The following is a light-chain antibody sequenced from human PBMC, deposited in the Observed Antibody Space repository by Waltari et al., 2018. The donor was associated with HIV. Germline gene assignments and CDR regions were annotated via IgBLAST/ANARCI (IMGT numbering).Light chain of an antibody. Sequence: EIVMTQSPAILSVSPGERATASCRASQSVSSNLAWYQQKPGQASRLLIYGASTRATGIPARFSGSGSGTEFTLTISSLQSEDFAVYYCQQYNNWPSGTFGQGTKVEIK. J-gene: IGKJ1*01. CDR2: GAS. V-gene: IGKV3-15*01. CDR1: QSVSSN. CDR3: QQYNNWPSGT.